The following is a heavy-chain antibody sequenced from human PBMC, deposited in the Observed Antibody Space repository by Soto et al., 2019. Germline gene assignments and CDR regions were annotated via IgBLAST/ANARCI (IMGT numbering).Heavy chain of an antibody. V-gene: IGHV4-30-2*01. CDR3: ARVADCGGDCYRGFDP. D-gene: IGHD2-21*02. CDR1: GGSISSGGYS. CDR2: ISQSGTT. Sequence: QLQLQESGSGLVKPSQTLSLTCAVSGGSISSGGYSWSWIRQPPGKGLEWIGYISQSGTTYHNPSLKSRVTISVDRSKNQFSLKLSSVTAADTAVYYCARVADCGGDCYRGFDPWGQGTLVTVSS. J-gene: IGHJ5*02.